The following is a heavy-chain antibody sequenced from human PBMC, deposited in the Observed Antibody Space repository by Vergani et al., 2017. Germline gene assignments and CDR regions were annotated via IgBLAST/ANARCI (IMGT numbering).Heavy chain of an antibody. Sequence: VQLVESGGGLVQPGGSLRLSCAASGLTFSSYWMSWVRQAPGKGLEWVANIKQDGSEKYYVDSVKGRFTISRDNAKNSLYLQMNSLRAEDTAVYYCARALDSWYGNYYYYMDVWGKGTTVTVSS. CDR3: ARALDSWYGNYYYYMDV. V-gene: IGHV3-7*01. D-gene: IGHD6-13*01. CDR2: IKQDGSEK. CDR1: GLTFSSYW. J-gene: IGHJ6*03.